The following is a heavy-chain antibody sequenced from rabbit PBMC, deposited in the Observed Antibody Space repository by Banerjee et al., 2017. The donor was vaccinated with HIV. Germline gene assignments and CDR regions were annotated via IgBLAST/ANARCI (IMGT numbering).Heavy chain of an antibody. J-gene: IGHJ4*01. CDR3: AKKWGL. V-gene: IGHV1S40*01. CDR2: IYAGSVGST. CDR1: GFSFSSSDW. D-gene: IGHD1-1*01. Sequence: QSLEESGGDLVKPGASLTLTCTASGFSFSSSDWICWVRQAPGKGLEWIASIYAGSVGSTYYASWAKGRFPISKPSSTTVTLQMTSLTAADTATYFCAKKWGLWGPGSLVS.